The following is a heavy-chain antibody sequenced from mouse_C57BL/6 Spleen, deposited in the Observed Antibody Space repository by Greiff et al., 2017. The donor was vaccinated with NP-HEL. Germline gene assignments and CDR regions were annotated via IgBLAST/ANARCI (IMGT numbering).Heavy chain of an antibody. CDR3: ARGDIYWYFDV. Sequence: QVQLKQPGAELVKPGASVKLSCKASGYTFTSYWMHWVKQRPGQGLEWIGMIHPNSGSTNYNEKFKSKATLTVDKSSSTAYMQLSSLTSEDSAVYCCARGDIYWYFDVWGTGTTVTVSS. J-gene: IGHJ1*03. V-gene: IGHV1-64*01. CDR1: GYTFTSYW. D-gene: IGHD3-2*01. CDR2: IHPNSGST.